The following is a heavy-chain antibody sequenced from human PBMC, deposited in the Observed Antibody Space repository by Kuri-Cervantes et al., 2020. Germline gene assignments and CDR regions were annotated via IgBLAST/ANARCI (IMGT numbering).Heavy chain of an antibody. V-gene: IGHV3-30*18. CDR2: ISYDGSNK. CDR3: AKDQYYYGSGKDGMDV. Sequence: GESLKISCAASGFTFSSYGMHWVRQAPGKGLEWVAVISYDGSNKYYADSVKGRFTTSRDNSKNTLYLQMNSLRAEDTAVYYCAKDQYYYGSGKDGMDVWGQGTTVTVSS. J-gene: IGHJ6*02. CDR1: GFTFSSYG. D-gene: IGHD3-10*01.